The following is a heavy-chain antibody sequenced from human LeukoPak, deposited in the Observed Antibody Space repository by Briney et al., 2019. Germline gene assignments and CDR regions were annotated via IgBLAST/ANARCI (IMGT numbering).Heavy chain of an antibody. J-gene: IGHJ4*02. CDR3: ARRATLVVPADY. CDR1: GGSFSGYY. D-gene: IGHD2-2*01. Sequence: SEALSLTCAVYGGSFSGYYWSWIRQPPGKGLEWIGEINHSGSTNYNPSLKSRVTISVDTSKNQFSLKLSSVTAADTAVYYCARRATLVVPADYWGQGTLVTVSS. CDR2: INHSGST. V-gene: IGHV4-34*01.